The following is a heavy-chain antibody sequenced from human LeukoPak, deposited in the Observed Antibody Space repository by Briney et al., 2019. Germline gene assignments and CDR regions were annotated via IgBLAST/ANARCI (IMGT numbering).Heavy chain of an antibody. J-gene: IGHJ6*04. Sequence: ASAKVSCKVSGHSLTELSMHLVRQAPGKGLEGMGGFDPESGETVYAQKFQARFTMTEGAPTATVYMELSSLTLEDTAVYYCASLLCYGDLIDHFGMDVWGKGTTVIVSS. CDR2: FDPESGET. CDR3: ASLLCYGDLIDHFGMDV. CDR1: GHSLTELS. D-gene: IGHD3-10*01. V-gene: IGHV1-24*01.